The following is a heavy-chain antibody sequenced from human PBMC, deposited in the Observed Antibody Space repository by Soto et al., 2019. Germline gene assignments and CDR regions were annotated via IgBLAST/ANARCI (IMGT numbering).Heavy chain of an antibody. J-gene: IGHJ6*02. CDR1: GFTVSTPY. D-gene: IGHD1-26*01. CDR3: ATHSGSYPPLYYYYGMDV. CDR2: IYSGGGT. V-gene: IGHV3-53*04. Sequence: EVQVAESGGGLVQPGGSLRLSCAASGFTVSTPYMNWVRQAPGKGLEWVSVIYSGGGTYYADSVKGRFTISRHNSENTLYLQMNSLRPEDTAVYYCATHSGSYPPLYYYYGMDVWGQGTTVTVSS.